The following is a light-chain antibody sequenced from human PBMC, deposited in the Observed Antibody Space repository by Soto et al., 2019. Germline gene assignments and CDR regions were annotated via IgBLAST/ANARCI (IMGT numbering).Light chain of an antibody. CDR3: HQYYSTPPT. V-gene: IGKV4-1*01. Sequence: DIVMTQSPDSLAVSLGERATINCKSSQSVLYTSNNMNYLAWYRQKPGQPPKVLIYWASTRESGVPDRFSGSGSGTYFTLTISSLQAEDVAVYYCHQYYSTPPTFGQGTKVEIK. CDR1: QSVLYTSNNMNY. J-gene: IGKJ1*01. CDR2: WAS.